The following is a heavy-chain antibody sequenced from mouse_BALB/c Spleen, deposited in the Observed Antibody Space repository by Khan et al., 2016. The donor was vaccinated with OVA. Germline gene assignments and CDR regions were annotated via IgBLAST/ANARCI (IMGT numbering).Heavy chain of an antibody. CDR1: GYTFTNYG. Sequence: QIQLVQSGPELKKPGETVKISCKASGYTFTNYGMNWVKQAPGKDLKWMGWINTNTGEPTYAEEFKGRFAFSLDTSASTASLQINNLKNEDMARYFCAREITSLFDPWGQGTTLTVSS. CDR3: AREITSLFDP. CDR2: INTNTGEP. V-gene: IGHV9-3*02. J-gene: IGHJ2*01. D-gene: IGHD1-1*01.